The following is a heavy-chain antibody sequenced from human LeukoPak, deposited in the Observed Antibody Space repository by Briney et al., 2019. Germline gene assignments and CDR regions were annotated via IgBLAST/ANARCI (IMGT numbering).Heavy chain of an antibody. J-gene: IGHJ6*03. Sequence: GGSLRLSCAASGFTFSSYAMHWVRQAPGKGLEWVAVISYDGSNKYYADSVKGRFTISRDNSKNTLYLQMNSLRAEDTAVYYCAREGLTTVTYFFGYYMDVWGKGTTVTVSS. CDR2: ISYDGSNK. CDR3: AREGLTTVTYFFGYYMDV. D-gene: IGHD4-11*01. V-gene: IGHV3-30*04. CDR1: GFTFSSYA.